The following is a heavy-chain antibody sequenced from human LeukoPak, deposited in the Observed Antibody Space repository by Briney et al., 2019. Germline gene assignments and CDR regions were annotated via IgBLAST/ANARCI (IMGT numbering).Heavy chain of an antibody. CDR2: INSDGSST. D-gene: IGHD1-26*01. CDR3: ARASGPIKKNRFDQ. J-gene: IGHJ4*02. V-gene: IGHV3-74*01. CDR1: GFTFSSYW. Sequence: GGSLRLSCAASGFTFSSYWMRWVRQAPGKGLMYVSRINSDGSSTSYADSVKGRFTISRDISRSTLYLEMNSLSAEDTAVYYCARASGPIKKNRFDQWGQGTLVTVSS.